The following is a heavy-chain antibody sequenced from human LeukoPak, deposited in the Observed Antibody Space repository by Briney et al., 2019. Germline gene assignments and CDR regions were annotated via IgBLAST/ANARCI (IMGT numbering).Heavy chain of an antibody. Sequence: PGGSLRLSCAASGFTFSNAWMSWVRQAPGKGLEWVGRIKSKTDGGTTGYAAPVKGRFTISRDDSKNTLYLQMNSLRAEDTAVYYCANDLSYFLVERNAFDIWGQGTMVTVSS. CDR1: GFTFSNAW. CDR3: ANDLSYFLVERNAFDI. CDR2: IKSKTDGGTT. V-gene: IGHV3-15*01. D-gene: IGHD1-26*01. J-gene: IGHJ3*02.